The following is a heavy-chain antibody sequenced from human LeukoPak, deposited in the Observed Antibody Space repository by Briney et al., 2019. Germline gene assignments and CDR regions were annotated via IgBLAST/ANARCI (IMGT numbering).Heavy chain of an antibody. CDR2: INHSGST. CDR3: ARGDYRYGYNY. D-gene: IGHD5-18*01. CDR1: GGSFSGYY. J-gene: IGHJ4*02. V-gene: IGHV4-34*01. Sequence: KPSETLSLTCAVYGGSFSGYYWSWLRQPPGKGLEWIGEINHSGSTNYNPSLKSRLTISVDTSKNQFSLKLNSVTAADTAVYYCARGDYRYGYNYWGRGTLVTVSS.